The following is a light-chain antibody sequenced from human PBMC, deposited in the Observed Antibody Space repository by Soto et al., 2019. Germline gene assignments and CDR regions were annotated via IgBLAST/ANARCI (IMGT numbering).Light chain of an antibody. CDR3: QQRSNRPPTWT. V-gene: IGKV3-11*01. J-gene: IGKJ1*01. CDR2: DAS. CDR1: QSVSSY. Sequence: EIVLTQSPATLSLSPGERATLSCRASQSVSSYLAWYQQKPGQAPRLLIYDASNRATGIPARFSGSGSGTDFTLTLSSLEPEDFAVYYCQQRSNRPPTWTFGQGTKVEIK.